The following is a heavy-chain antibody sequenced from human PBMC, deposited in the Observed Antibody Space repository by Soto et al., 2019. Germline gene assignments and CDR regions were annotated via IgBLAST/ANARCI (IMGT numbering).Heavy chain of an antibody. CDR1: GYTFNYYG. CDR3: TRAKYFYGLGRYGMGV. CDR2: INTNNGDT. V-gene: IGHV1-18*04. Sequence: QVQLEQAGAEVKKPGASVKVSCKASGYTFNYYGISWVRQVPGQGLEWMGWINTNNGDTKYAQKFQDRVIMTTDSAASTAYMELRTLTSDDTAVYFCTRAKYFYGLGRYGMGVWGQGTTVTVSS. J-gene: IGHJ6*02. D-gene: IGHD3-10*01.